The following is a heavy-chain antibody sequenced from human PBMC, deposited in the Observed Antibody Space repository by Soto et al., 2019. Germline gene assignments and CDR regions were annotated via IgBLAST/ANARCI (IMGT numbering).Heavy chain of an antibody. V-gene: IGHV1-18*01. CDR1: GYIFVNYG. Sequence: QVQLEQSGDEVKKPGASVKVSCKASGYIFVNYGIAWVRQAPGQGLEWLGWSSPYTGNTYYATKIQGRLTLTTATSASTGFMDLGSLTSDDTAVYYCSMVDRYVTPTPQDVWGQGTTVTVSS. J-gene: IGHJ6*02. CDR3: SMVDRYVTPTPQDV. CDR2: SSPYTGNT. D-gene: IGHD3-16*01.